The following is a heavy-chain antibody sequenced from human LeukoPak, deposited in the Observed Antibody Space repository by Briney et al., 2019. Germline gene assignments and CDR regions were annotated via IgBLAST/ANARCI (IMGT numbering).Heavy chain of an antibody. J-gene: IGHJ5*02. CDR3: AREGIQLWFGGVGDWFDP. V-gene: IGHV3-30-3*01. CDR1: GFTFSSYA. CDR2: ISYDGSNK. Sequence: GGSLRLSCAASGFTFSSYAMHWVRQAPGKGLEWVAIISYDGSNKYYADSVKGRFTISRENSKNTLYLQMNSLRAEDTAVYYCAREGIQLWFGGVGDWFDPWGQGTLVTVSS. D-gene: IGHD5-18*01.